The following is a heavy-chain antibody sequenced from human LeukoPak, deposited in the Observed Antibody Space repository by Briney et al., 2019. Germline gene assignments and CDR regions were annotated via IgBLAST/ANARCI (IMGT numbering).Heavy chain of an antibody. CDR2: IYYSGST. V-gene: IGHV4-39*01. D-gene: IGHD6-13*01. Sequence: SETLSLTCTVSGGSISSPNYHWGWIRQPPGKGLEWIGTIYYSGSTYYNPSLKSRVTISVDTSKNQFSLKLSSVTAADTAVYYCARHSSSEYSSSWYGHKNWFDPWGQGTLVTVSS. CDR3: ARHSSSEYSSSWYGHKNWFDP. CDR1: GGSISSPNYH. J-gene: IGHJ5*02.